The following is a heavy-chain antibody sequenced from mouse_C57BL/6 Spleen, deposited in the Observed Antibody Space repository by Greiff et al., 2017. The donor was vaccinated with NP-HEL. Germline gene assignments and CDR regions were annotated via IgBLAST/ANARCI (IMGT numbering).Heavy chain of an antibody. D-gene: IGHD2-3*01. Sequence: EVQVVESGPELVKPGASVKISCKASGYSFTGYYMNWVKQSPEKSLEWIGEINPSTGGTTYNQKFKAKATLTVDKSSSTAYMQLKSLTSEDSAVYYCARYLYDGYQEGYFDVWGTGTTVTVSS. CDR2: INPSTGGT. J-gene: IGHJ1*03. CDR3: ARYLYDGYQEGYFDV. CDR1: GYSFTGYY. V-gene: IGHV1-42*01.